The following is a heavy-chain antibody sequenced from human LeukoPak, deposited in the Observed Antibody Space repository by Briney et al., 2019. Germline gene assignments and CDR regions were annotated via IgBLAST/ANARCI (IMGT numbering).Heavy chain of an antibody. V-gene: IGHV3-74*03. CDR1: GITVSQND. CDR3: ARDKKSGESSEIDY. Sequence: GGSLRLSCAASGITVSQNDMSWVRQAPGKGLVWVSRINRDGTITKYADSVKGRFTVSRDSAKNTLNLQMNSLRAEDTAVYYCARDKKSGESSEIDYWGQGTLVTVSS. CDR2: INRDGTIT. D-gene: IGHD3-10*01. J-gene: IGHJ4*02.